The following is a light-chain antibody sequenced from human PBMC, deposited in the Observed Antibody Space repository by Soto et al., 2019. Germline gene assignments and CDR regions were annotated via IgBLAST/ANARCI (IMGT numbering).Light chain of an antibody. V-gene: IGKV3-15*01. J-gene: IGKJ1*01. CDR3: QQYKKWPRT. CDR1: QSVSSN. Sequence: EIVLTQSPATLSVSPGERATLSCRASQSVSSNFAWYQQKPGQAPGLLIYDASTRATGIPARFSGSGSGTEFTLTISSLQSEDFAVYYCQQYKKWPRTFGHGTKVDIK. CDR2: DAS.